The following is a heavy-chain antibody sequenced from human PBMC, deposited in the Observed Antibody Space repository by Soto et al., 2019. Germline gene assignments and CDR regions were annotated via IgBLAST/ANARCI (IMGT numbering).Heavy chain of an antibody. V-gene: IGHV3-48*02. J-gene: IGHJ4*02. Sequence: PGGSLRLSCVASGFSLANFPMNWVRQTPGKGLEWISYISPRGDNIYYAESVKGRFTISRDNARNSLFLQMNSLRDEDAALYYCAKGPHPNTGWPHYFDSWGQGVPVTVYS. D-gene: IGHD6-19*01. CDR2: ISPRGDNI. CDR1: GFSLANFP. CDR3: AKGPHPNTGWPHYFDS.